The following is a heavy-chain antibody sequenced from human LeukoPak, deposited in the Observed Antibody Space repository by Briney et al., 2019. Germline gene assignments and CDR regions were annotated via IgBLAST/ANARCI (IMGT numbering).Heavy chain of an antibody. J-gene: IGHJ5*02. D-gene: IGHD2-15*01. V-gene: IGHV1-18*01. CDR2: ISAYNGNT. Sequence: ASVKVSCKASGYTFTSYGIRWVRQAPGQGREWMGWISAYNGNTNYAQKLQGRVTMTTDTSASTAYMELRSLRSDDTAVYYCAVCSGGSCYYWFDPWGQGTLVTVSS. CDR1: GYTFTSYG. CDR3: AVCSGGSCYYWFDP.